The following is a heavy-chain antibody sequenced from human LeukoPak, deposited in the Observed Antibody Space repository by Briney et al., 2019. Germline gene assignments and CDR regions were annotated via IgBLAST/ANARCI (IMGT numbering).Heavy chain of an antibody. Sequence: GASVKVSCKASGYTFTSYGISWVRQAPGQGLEWMGWISAYNGNTNYAQKLQGRVTMTTDTSTSTAYMELWSLRSDDTAVYYCAREGSTDFWSAYSVYYFDYWGQGTLVTVSS. V-gene: IGHV1-18*01. CDR3: AREGSTDFWSAYSVYYFDY. CDR2: ISAYNGNT. J-gene: IGHJ4*02. D-gene: IGHD3-3*01. CDR1: GYTFTSYG.